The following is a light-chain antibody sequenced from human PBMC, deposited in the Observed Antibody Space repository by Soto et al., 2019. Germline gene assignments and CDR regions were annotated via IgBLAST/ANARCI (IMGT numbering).Light chain of an antibody. CDR3: QQYYSYTPGT. CDR2: AAS. V-gene: IGKV1-8*01. CDR1: QGISSY. Sequence: AIRMTQSPSSLSASTGDRVTITCRASQGISSYLAWYQQKPGKAPKLLIYAASTLQSGVPSRLSGSGSGTDFTLTISCLPSEDVATYYCQQYYSYTPGTFGPGNKVAIK. J-gene: IGKJ3*01.